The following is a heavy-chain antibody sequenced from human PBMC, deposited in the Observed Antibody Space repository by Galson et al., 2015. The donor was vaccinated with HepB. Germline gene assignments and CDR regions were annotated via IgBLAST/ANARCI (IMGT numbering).Heavy chain of an antibody. CDR1: GFTFSSYG. CDR2: ISYDGSNK. D-gene: IGHD3-3*01. Sequence: SLRLSCAASGFTFSSYGMHWVRQAPGKGLEWVAVISYDGSNKYYADSVKGRFTISRDNSKNTLYLQMNSLRAEDTAVYYCAKGGKFGVVITHFDYWGQGTLVTVSS. CDR3: AKGGKFGVVITHFDY. V-gene: IGHV3-30*18. J-gene: IGHJ4*02.